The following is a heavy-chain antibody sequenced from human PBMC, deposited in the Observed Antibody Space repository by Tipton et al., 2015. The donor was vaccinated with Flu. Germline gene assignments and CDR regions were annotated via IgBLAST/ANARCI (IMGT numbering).Heavy chain of an antibody. J-gene: IGHJ6*03. D-gene: IGHD6-6*01. CDR3: AGGIAAPYYYYYYMDV. CDR2: INHSGST. Sequence: LRLSCAVYGGSFSGYYWSWIRQPPGKGLEWIGEINHSGSTNYNPSLKSRVTISVDTSKNQFSLKLSSVTAADTAVYYCAGGIAAPYYYYYYMDVWGKGTTVTVSS. CDR1: GGSFSGYY. V-gene: IGHV4-34*01.